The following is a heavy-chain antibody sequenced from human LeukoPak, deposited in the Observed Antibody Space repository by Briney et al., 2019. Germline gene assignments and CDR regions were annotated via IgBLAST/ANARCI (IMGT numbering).Heavy chain of an antibody. CDR3: ARAAYDNSGYLTP. CDR1: GFTSSSYG. CDR2: VWYDGTNK. Sequence: GGSLRLSCVASGFTSSSYGMRWVRQAPGKGLEWVAVVWYDGTNKYYADSVKGRCTISRDSPKNTLYLQMNSLRAEDTAVYYCARAAYDNSGYLTPWGQGTLVTVSS. D-gene: IGHD3-22*01. J-gene: IGHJ5*02. V-gene: IGHV3-33*01.